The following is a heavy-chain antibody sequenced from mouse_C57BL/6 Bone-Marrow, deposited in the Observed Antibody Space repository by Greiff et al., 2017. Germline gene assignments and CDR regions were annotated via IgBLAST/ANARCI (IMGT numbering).Heavy chain of an antibody. J-gene: IGHJ4*01. CDR2: ISSGSSTI. Sequence: EVKLVESGGGLVKPGGSLKLSCAASGFTFSDYGMHWVRQAPEKGLEWVAYISSGSSTIYYADTVKGRFTISRDNAKNTLFLQMTSLRSEDTAMDYCAGRTGTPYCAMDYWGQGTTVTVSS. D-gene: IGHD3-3*01. CDR3: AGRTGTPYCAMDY. CDR1: GFTFSDYG. V-gene: IGHV5-17*01.